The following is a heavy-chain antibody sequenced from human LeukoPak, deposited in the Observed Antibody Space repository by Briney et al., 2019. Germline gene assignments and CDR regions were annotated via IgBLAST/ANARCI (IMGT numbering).Heavy chain of an antibody. Sequence: ASVKVSCKASGYTFTSYDINWVRQATGQGLEWMGWMNPNSGNTGYAQKFQGRVTMTRNTSMSTAYMELSSLRSEDTAVYYCARGLPRIAADNWFDPWGQGTLVTVSS. J-gene: IGHJ5*02. CDR2: MNPNSGNT. CDR3: ARGLPRIAADNWFDP. CDR1: GYTFTSYD. D-gene: IGHD6-13*01. V-gene: IGHV1-8*01.